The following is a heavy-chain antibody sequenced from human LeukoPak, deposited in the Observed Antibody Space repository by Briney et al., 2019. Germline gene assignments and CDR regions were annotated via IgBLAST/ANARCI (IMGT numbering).Heavy chain of an antibody. Sequence: GGSLGLSCAASGFAFSSYAMSWVRQAPGKGLEWVSSISDSGGSTYYADSVKGQFTISRDNSKNRLNLQMNNLRAEDTAVYYCAKGPDCSSTTCPISPFDPWGQGTLVTVSS. CDR3: AKGPDCSSTTCPISPFDP. V-gene: IGHV3-23*01. CDR2: ISDSGGST. CDR1: GFAFSSYA. D-gene: IGHD2-2*01. J-gene: IGHJ5*02.